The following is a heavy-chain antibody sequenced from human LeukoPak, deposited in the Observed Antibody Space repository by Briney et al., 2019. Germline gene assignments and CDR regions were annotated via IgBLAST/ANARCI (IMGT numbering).Heavy chain of an antibody. V-gene: IGHV1-69*06. CDR2: IIPIFGTA. Sequence: SVKVSCKASGGTFSSYAISWVRQAPGQGLEWMGGIIPIFGTANYAQKFQGRVTITADKSTSTAYMELSSLRSEATAVYYCARGGSYGSGSYGDYWGQGTLVTVSS. J-gene: IGHJ4*02. CDR3: ARGGSYGSGSYGDY. D-gene: IGHD3-10*01. CDR1: GGTFSSYA.